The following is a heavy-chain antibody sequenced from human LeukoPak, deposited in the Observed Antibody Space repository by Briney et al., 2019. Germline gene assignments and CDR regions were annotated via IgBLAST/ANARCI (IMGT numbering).Heavy chain of an antibody. J-gene: IGHJ4*02. CDR2: ISGSGGST. CDR3: AKDGIVVVRFDY. V-gene: IGHV3-23*01. D-gene: IGHD2-21*01. CDR1: GFTFSSYG. Sequence: GGTLRLSCAASGFTFSSYGMSWVRQAPGKGLEWVSAISGSGGSTYYADPVKGRFTISRDNSKNTLYLQMNSLRAEDTAVYYCAKDGIVVVRFDYWGQGTLVTVSS.